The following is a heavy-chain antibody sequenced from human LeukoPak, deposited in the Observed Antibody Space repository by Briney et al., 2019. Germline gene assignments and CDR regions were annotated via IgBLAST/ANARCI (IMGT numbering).Heavy chain of an antibody. CDR3: ASLYCSSTSCYLFH. CDR1: GGSISSYY. CDR2: IYYSGST. V-gene: IGHV4-59*08. J-gene: IGHJ4*02. Sequence: NPSETLSLTCTVSGGSISSYYWSWIRRTPGKGLEWIGYIYYSGSTNYNPSLKSRVNISVDTSKNQFSLKLSSVTAADTALYYCASLYCSSTSCYLFHWGQGTLVTVSS. D-gene: IGHD2-2*01.